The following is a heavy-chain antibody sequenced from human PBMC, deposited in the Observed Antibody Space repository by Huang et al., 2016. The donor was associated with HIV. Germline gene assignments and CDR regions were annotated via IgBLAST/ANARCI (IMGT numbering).Heavy chain of an antibody. J-gene: IGHJ4*02. CDR3: ARARGYYDSSVSYYFDY. CDR1: GGTFSSYA. D-gene: IGHD3-22*01. Sequence: QVQLVQSGAEVKKPGSSVKVSCKASGGTFSSYAISWVRQAPGQGLEWMCGIIPIFGTANYAQKFQGRVTITADESTSTAYMELSSLRSEDTAVYYCARARGYYDSSVSYYFDYWGQGTLVTVSS. CDR2: IIPIFGTA. V-gene: IGHV1-69*13.